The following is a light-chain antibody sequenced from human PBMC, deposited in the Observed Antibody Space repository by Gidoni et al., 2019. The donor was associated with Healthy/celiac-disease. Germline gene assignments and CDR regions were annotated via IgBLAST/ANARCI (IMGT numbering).Light chain of an antibody. J-gene: IGKJ2*02. Sequence: AIQMTQSPSTLSASVGDRATITCRASQGISNYLGWHQQQPGKAPKLLIYAASSLQSGVPSSFSGSGSGTDFTPTRSILQPEDFATYYRLQDYNYPRTFGQGTKLEIK. CDR1: QGISNY. CDR2: AAS. V-gene: IGKV1-6*01. CDR3: LQDYNYPRT.